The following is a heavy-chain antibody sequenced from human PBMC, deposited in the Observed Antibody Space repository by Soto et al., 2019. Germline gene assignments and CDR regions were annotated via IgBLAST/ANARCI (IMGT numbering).Heavy chain of an antibody. CDR2: ISYSEST. V-gene: IGHV4-59*01. D-gene: IGHD1-26*01. J-gene: IGHJ4*02. Sequence: SETLSRTCTVSGASISSYYWTWIRQPPGRGLEWIGFISYSESTNYNPSLKSRVTMSVDTSTNQFSLNLSSVTAADTAVYYCARYSGTYYVYWGQGTLVTVSS. CDR1: GASISSYY. CDR3: ARYSGTYYVY.